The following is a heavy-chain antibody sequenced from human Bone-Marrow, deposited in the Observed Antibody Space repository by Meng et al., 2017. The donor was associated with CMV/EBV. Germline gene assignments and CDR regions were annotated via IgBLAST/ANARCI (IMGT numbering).Heavy chain of an antibody. V-gene: IGHV3-7*01. Sequence: GESLKISCAASGFTFGDYGMTWVRQAPGKGLEWVANIKQDGSIKNYADSVRGRFTISRDNDKSLLNLQVSSLRAEDTAVYYCARDAMWKPVDYWGQGTLVTVSS. CDR1: GFTFGDYG. CDR2: IKQDGSIK. CDR3: ARDAMWKPVDY. D-gene: IGHD1-14*01. J-gene: IGHJ4*02.